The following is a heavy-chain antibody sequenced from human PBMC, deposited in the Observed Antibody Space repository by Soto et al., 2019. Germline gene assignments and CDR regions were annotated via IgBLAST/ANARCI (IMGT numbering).Heavy chain of an antibody. CDR1: GDILSSFG. CDR3: ARDRLPHCSGGSCYSELAH. J-gene: IGHJ4*02. Sequence: QVRLEQSGSEVKRPGSSVKVSCKASGDILSSFGLSWVRQAPGQGLEWMGGIVPLFGAENYAQRFQGRVTITADESTNTAYMELSSLRSEDTAVYYCARDRLPHCSGGSCYSELAHWGQGTRVIVSS. D-gene: IGHD2-15*01. V-gene: IGHV1-69*01. CDR2: IVPLFGAE.